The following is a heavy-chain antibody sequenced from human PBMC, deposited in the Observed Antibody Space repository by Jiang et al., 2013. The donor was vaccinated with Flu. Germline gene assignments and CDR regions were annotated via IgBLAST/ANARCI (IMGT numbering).Heavy chain of an antibody. CDR2: ILPISGTS. CDR3: ARLEPCGGTCYYFDY. V-gene: IGHV1-69*06. CDR1: GGTFNNYP. J-gene: IGHJ4*02. D-gene: IGHD2-15*01. Sequence: QSGAEVKKPGSSVKVSCKASGGTFNNYPVSWVQQAPGQGLEWMGDILPISGTSNHAQKFQGRVTISADKSTSTAYMELSSLRSDDTAVYYCARLEPCGGTCYYFDYWGQGTLVTVSS.